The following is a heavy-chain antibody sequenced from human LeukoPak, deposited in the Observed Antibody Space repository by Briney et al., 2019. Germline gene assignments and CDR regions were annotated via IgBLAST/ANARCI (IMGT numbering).Heavy chain of an antibody. CDR2: IYYSGST. Sequence: SETLSLTCTVSGGSISRGSYYWSWIRQPPEKGLKWIGYIYYSGSTYYNPSLKSRVTISVDRSKNQFSLKLSSVTAADTAVYYCARERSNYFDYWGQGTLVTVSS. CDR3: ARERSNYFDY. D-gene: IGHD5-24*01. V-gene: IGHV4-61*01. J-gene: IGHJ4*02. CDR1: GGSISRGSYY.